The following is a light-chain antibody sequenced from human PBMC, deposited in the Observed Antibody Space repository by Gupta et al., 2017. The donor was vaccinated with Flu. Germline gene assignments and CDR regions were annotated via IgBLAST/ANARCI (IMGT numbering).Light chain of an antibody. Sequence: SSLSASVGDRVIITCRASQSISSYLHWYQQKPGKDPKLLIYAASSWQSGVPSRFSGSGYGTDFTLTISSRQPEDFAAYFCRQTYSSSRKTFGGGTRLEIK. CDR2: AAS. V-gene: IGKV1-39*01. CDR1: QSISSY. J-gene: IGKJ4*01. CDR3: RQTYSSSRKT.